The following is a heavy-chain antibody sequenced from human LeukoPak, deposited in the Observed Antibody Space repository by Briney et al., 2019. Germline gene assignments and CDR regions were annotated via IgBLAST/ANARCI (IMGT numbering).Heavy chain of an antibody. V-gene: IGHV1-18*01. D-gene: IGHD2-21*02. J-gene: IGHJ5*02. CDR3: AREVVVTAASYNWFDP. Sequence: ASVKVSCKASGYTFTSYGISWVRQAPGQGLEWMGWISAYNGNTNYAQKLQGRVTMTTDTSTSTAYMELRSLRSDDTAVYYCAREVVVTAASYNWFDPWGQGTLVTVSS. CDR1: GYTFTSYG. CDR2: ISAYNGNT.